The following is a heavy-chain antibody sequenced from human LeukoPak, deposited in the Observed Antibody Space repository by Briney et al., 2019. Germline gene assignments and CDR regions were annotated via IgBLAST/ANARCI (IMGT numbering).Heavy chain of an antibody. CDR1: GGTFSSYA. D-gene: IGHD2-21*02. J-gene: IGHJ6*02. CDR2: IIPIFGTA. CDR3: ARDHHIVVVTALYYGMDV. Sequence: SVKVSCKASGGTFSSYAISWVRQAPGQGLEWMGGIIPIFGTANYAQKFQGRVTITADKSTSTAYMELSSLRSEDTAVYYCARDHHIVVVTALYYGMDVWGQGTTVTVSS. V-gene: IGHV1-69*06.